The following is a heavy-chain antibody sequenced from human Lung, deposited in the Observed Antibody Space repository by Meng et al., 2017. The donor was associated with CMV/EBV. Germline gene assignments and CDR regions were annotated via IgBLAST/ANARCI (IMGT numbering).Heavy chain of an antibody. Sequence: GESXKISCAASGFSFSTYSMNWVRQAPGKGLEWVANIREDGSEQHYADSVKGRFSISRDNAKNSLYLQMNSLRGEDTAVYYCARVKKAVHFDNWGQGTLVTVSS. CDR2: IREDGSEQ. D-gene: IGHD6-6*01. CDR3: ARVKKAVHFDN. J-gene: IGHJ4*02. V-gene: IGHV3-7*01. CDR1: GFSFSTYS.